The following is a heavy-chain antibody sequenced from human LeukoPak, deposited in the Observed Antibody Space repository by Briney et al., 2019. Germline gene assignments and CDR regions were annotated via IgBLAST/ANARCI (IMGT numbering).Heavy chain of an antibody. Sequence: GGSLRLSCAASGFPFGRYGMHWVRQPPGQGLEWVAFIWYDGRHKDYADCVKGRFTISGDISKNTLFLQMNSLRAEDTAVYFCARGRGDCSTTSCYIDYWGQGTLVTVSA. V-gene: IGHV3-33*01. CDR2: IWYDGRHK. J-gene: IGHJ4*02. CDR1: GFPFGRYG. CDR3: ARGRGDCSTTSCYIDY. D-gene: IGHD2/OR15-2a*01.